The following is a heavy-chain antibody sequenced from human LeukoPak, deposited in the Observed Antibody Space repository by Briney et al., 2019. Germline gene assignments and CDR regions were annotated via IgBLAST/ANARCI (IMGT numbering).Heavy chain of an antibody. CDR2: IKPDGTEK. CDR3: ARDGGRKDDY. Sequence: GGSLRLSCGASGFTFSTSWMAWVRQSPGKGLEWVANIKPDGTEKNYVDSVKGRFTISRDNTKNSLYLQMNSLRAEDTAVYYCARDGGRKDDYWGQGTLVTVSS. J-gene: IGHJ4*02. V-gene: IGHV3-7*01. CDR1: GFTFSTSW. D-gene: IGHD2-15*01.